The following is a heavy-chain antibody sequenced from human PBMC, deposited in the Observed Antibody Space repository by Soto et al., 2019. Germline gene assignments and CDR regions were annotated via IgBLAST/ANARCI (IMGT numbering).Heavy chain of an antibody. J-gene: IGHJ3*02. Sequence: QVQLVESGGGVVQPGRSLRLSCAASGFTFSSYGMHWVRQAPGKGLEWVAVIWYDGSNKYYADSVKGRFTISRDNSKNTLYLQMNSLRAEDTAVYYCAREGYCSGGSCYEGAFDIWVQGTMVTVSS. V-gene: IGHV3-33*01. CDR2: IWYDGSNK. D-gene: IGHD2-15*01. CDR3: AREGYCSGGSCYEGAFDI. CDR1: GFTFSSYG.